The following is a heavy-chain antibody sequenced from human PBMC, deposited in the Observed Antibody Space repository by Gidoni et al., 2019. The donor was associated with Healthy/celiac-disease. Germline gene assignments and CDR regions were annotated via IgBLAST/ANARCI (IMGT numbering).Heavy chain of an antibody. CDR2: IYYSGST. V-gene: IGHV4-31*03. J-gene: IGHJ4*02. CDR1: GGSISSGGYY. CDR3: ARTYDYVWGSYRPGFDY. Sequence: QVQLQASGPGLVKPSQTLSLTCTVSGGSISSGGYYWSWIRQHPGKGLEWIGYIYYSGSTYYNPSLKSRVTISVDTSKNQFSLKLSSGTAADTAGYYCARTYDYVWGSYRPGFDYWGQGTLVTVSS. D-gene: IGHD3-16*02.